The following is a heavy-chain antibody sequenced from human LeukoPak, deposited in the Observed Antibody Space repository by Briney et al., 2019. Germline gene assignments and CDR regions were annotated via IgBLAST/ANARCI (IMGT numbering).Heavy chain of an antibody. CDR2: INPNSGGT. CDR3: ARDTSRDDSSGYTN. J-gene: IGHJ4*02. D-gene: IGHD3-22*01. Sequence: ASVKVSCKASGYTFTGYYMHWVRQAPGQGLGWMGWINPNSGGTNYAQKLQGRVTMTTDTSTSTAYMELRSLRSDDTAVYYCARDTSRDDSSGYTNWGQGTLVTVSS. V-gene: IGHV1-2*02. CDR1: GYTFTGYY.